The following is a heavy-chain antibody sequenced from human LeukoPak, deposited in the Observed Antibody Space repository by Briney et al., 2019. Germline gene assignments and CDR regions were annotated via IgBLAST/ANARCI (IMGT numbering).Heavy chain of an antibody. V-gene: IGHV3-23*01. Sequence: PGGSLRLSCAASGFTFSSYAMSRVRQAPGKGLEWVSAISGSGGSTYYADSMKGRFTISRDNSKNTLYLQMNSLRAEDTAVYYCAKCNGIAVVRGFDPWGQGTLVTVSS. J-gene: IGHJ5*02. CDR3: AKCNGIAVVRGFDP. CDR1: GFTFSSYA. D-gene: IGHD6-19*01. CDR2: ISGSGGST.